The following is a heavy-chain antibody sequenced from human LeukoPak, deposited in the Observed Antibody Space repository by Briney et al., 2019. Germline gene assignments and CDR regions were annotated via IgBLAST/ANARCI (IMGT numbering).Heavy chain of an antibody. J-gene: IGHJ6*02. V-gene: IGHV4-59*01. CDR1: GGSISSYW. D-gene: IGHD4-11*01. Sequence: SETLSLTCTVSGGSISSYWWSWIRQPPGKGLEWIGYIYYSGTTNYNPSLKSRVTISVDTSKNQFSLKLGPVTAADTAVYYRARSYSNSYYFYGMDVWGQGTTVTVSS. CDR3: ARSYSNSYYFYGMDV. CDR2: IYYSGTT.